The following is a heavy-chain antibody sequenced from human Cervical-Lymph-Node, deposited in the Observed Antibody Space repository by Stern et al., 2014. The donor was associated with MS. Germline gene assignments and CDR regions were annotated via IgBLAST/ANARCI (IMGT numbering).Heavy chain of an antibody. CDR2: INPSGGST. Sequence: VQLVESGAEVKKPGASVKVSCKASGYTFTSYYMHWVRQSPGQGLEWMGIINPSGGSTSYAQKFQVRVTMTRDTSTSTVYMELSSLRSEDTAVYYCARMTTAPWNWFDPWGQGTLVTVSS. V-gene: IGHV1-46*01. CDR1: GYTFTSYY. CDR3: ARMTTAPWNWFDP. D-gene: IGHD4-11*01. J-gene: IGHJ5*02.